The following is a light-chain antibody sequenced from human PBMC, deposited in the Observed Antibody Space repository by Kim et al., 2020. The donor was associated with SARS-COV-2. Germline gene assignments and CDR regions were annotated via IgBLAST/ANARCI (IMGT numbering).Light chain of an antibody. Sequence: SSELTQDSAVSVALGQTVTITCQGDSLRTYYASWYQQKPGQTPVLVVYGKYNRPSGIPDPFSGSSSGDTSSLTITVTQAEDEADYYCNSRDTTGTNWLFGGGTQLTVL. CDR3: NSRDTTGTNWL. J-gene: IGLJ3*02. CDR2: GKY. CDR1: SLRTYY. V-gene: IGLV3-19*01.